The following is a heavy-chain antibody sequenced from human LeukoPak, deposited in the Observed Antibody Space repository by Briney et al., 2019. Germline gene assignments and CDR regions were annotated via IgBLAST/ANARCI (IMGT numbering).Heavy chain of an antibody. CDR1: GFTFSSHT. CDR2: ISSSSSYI. V-gene: IGHV3-21*01. D-gene: IGHD3-22*01. Sequence: GGSLRLSCAASGFTFSSHTMNWIRQAPGKGLEWVSSISSSSSYIYYADSVKGRFTISRDNAKNSLYLQMNSLRAEDTAVYYCARVRDSIGYYYFDYWGQGTLLTVSS. CDR3: ARVRDSIGYYYFDY. J-gene: IGHJ4*02.